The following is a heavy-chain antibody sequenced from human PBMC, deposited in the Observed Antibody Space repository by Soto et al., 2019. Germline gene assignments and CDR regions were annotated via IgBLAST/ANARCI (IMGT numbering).Heavy chain of an antibody. CDR3: ARDLATVTTLSWYFDL. CDR2: IIPILGIA. V-gene: IGHV1-69*08. J-gene: IGHJ2*01. Sequence: QVQLVQSGAEVKKPGSSVKVSCKASGGTFSSYTISWVRQAPGQGLEWMGRIIPILGIANYAQKFQGRVTITADKSTSTAYMELSSLRSEDTAVSYCARDLATVTTLSWYFDLWGRGTLVTVSS. CDR1: GGTFSSYT. D-gene: IGHD4-17*01.